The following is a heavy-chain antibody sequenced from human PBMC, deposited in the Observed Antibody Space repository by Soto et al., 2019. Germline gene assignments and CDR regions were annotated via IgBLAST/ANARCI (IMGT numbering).Heavy chain of an antibody. CDR1: GYTFSVYH. Sequence: QVQLVQSGAEVKQPGASVKVSCKASGYTFSVYHMHWVRQAPGQGLEWMGWIHPSSGGTNYAQRFEGRVTMTRDTSINTAYMGLSRLTSDDTGVYYGAKDLQRGLDVWGQGTTVTVSS. CDR2: IHPSSGGT. CDR3: AKDLQRGLDV. J-gene: IGHJ6*02. V-gene: IGHV1-2*02.